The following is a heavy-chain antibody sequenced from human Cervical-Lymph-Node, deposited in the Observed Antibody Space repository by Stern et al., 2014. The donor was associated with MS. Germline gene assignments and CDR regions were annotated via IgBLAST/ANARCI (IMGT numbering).Heavy chain of an antibody. V-gene: IGHV3-7*01. CDR1: GFTFSHYW. CDR3: ARAVREPGT. CDR2: TKTDGSYK. Sequence: EAPLVESGGGLVQPGESLRLSCAVSGFTFSHYWMTWVRQAPGKGLEWVASTKTDGSYKSYVASVKGRFSISRDNAKNSLYLQMNSLRAEDTAVYYCARAVREPGTWGQGTLVTVSS. J-gene: IGHJ5*02. D-gene: IGHD1-14*01.